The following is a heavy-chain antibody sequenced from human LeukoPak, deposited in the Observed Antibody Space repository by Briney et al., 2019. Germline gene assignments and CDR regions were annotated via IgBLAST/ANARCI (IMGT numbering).Heavy chain of an antibody. CDR3: ARDVGVR. CDR1: GGSISSYY. D-gene: IGHD3-3*01. V-gene: IGHV4-59*01. CDR2: IYYSGST. Sequence: PSETLSLTCTVSGGSISSYYWSWIRQPPGKGLEWIGYIYYSGSTNYNPSPKSRVTISVDTSKNQFSLKLSSVTAADTAVYYCARDVGVRWGQGTLVTVSS. J-gene: IGHJ4*02.